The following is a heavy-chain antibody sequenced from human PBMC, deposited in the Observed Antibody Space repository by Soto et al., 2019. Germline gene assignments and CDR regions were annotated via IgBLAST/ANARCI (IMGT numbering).Heavy chain of an antibody. CDR1: GFTFSSYA. Sequence: GGSLRLSCSASGFTFSSYAMHWVRQAPGKGLEYVSAISSNGGSTYYADSVKGRFTISRDNSKNTLYLQMSSLRAEDTAVYYCARDLIVDAGEYYYYYYGMDVWGQGTTVTV. V-gene: IGHV3-64D*06. D-gene: IGHD1-26*01. J-gene: IGHJ6*02. CDR3: ARDLIVDAGEYYYYYYGMDV. CDR2: ISSNGGST.